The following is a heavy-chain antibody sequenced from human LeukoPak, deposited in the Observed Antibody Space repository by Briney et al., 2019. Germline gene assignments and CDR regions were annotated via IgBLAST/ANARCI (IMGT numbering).Heavy chain of an antibody. D-gene: IGHD6-19*01. V-gene: IGHV3-13*01. CDR2: IGTAGET. Sequence: QTGGSLRLSCAASGFTFSRYDMHWVRQSTGNGLEWVSGIGTAGETFYLGSVKGRFTISRENAKNSLYLQMNSLRVGDTGVYYCARSVPGGSGWMGSIEYWGQGTLVTVPS. CDR1: GFTFSRYD. J-gene: IGHJ4*02. CDR3: ARSVPGGSGWMGSIEY.